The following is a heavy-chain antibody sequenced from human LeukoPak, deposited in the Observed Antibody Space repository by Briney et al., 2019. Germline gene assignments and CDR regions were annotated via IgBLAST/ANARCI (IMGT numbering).Heavy chain of an antibody. V-gene: IGHV1-2*02. J-gene: IGHJ4*02. CDR3: ASPAYCSSTSCPFDY. CDR2: INPNSGGT. CDR1: GYTFTGYY. D-gene: IGHD2-2*01. Sequence: ASVKVSCKASGYTFTGYYMHWVRQAPGQGLEWMGWINPNSGGTNYAQKFQGRVTMTRDTSISTAYMELSRRRSDDTAVYYCASPAYCSSTSCPFDYWGQGTLVTVSS.